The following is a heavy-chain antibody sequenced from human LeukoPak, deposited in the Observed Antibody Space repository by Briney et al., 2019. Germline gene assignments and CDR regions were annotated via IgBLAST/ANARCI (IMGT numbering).Heavy chain of an antibody. CDR1: GYSFTSYW. V-gene: IGHV5-51*01. CDR2: IFPGDSDI. J-gene: IGHJ2*01. Sequence: GESLKISCKGSGYSFTSYWIGWVRQMPGKGLEWMGIIFPGDSDIRYSPSFQGQVTISADNSIDTAYLQWTSLKASDTAMYSCARGYSSSWDGWYFDLWGRGTLIPVSS. D-gene: IGHD6-13*01. CDR3: ARGYSSSWDGWYFDL.